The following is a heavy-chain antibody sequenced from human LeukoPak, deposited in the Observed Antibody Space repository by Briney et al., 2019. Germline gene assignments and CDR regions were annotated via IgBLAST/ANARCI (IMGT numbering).Heavy chain of an antibody. CDR2: IKSKTDGGTT. D-gene: IGHD5-24*01. CDR3: TAREMSGGDY. Sequence: GGSLRLSCAASGFTFSNAWMSWVRQAPGKGLDWVGRIKSKTDGGTTDYAAHVKGRFTISRDDSKNTLYLQMNSLKTEDTAVYYCTAREMSGGDYWGQGTLVTVSS. J-gene: IGHJ4*02. CDR1: GFTFSNAW. V-gene: IGHV3-15*01.